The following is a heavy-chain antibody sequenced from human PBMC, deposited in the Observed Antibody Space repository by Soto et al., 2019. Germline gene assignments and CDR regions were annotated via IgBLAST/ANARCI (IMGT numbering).Heavy chain of an antibody. CDR2: ISYDGSNK. CDR3: ASNTGLYGMDV. Sequence: QVQLVESGGGVVQPGRSLRLSCAASGFTFSSYGMHWVRQAPGKGLEWVAVISYDGSNKYYADSVKGRFTISRDNSKNTLSMQMNSPRAEDTAVYYCASNTGLYGMDVWGQGTTVTVSS. D-gene: IGHD5-18*01. CDR1: GFTFSSYG. V-gene: IGHV3-30*03. J-gene: IGHJ6*02.